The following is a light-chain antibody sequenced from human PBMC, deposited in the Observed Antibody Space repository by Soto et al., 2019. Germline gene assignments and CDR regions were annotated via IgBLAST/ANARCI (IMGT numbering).Light chain of an antibody. CDR3: QQYNNWPLT. CDR1: QNVNSN. CDR2: GAS. V-gene: IGKV3-15*01. J-gene: IGKJ5*01. Sequence: EVVLTQSPGTLSLSPGERATLSCRASQNVNSNYLAWYQQKPGQAPRPLIYGASTRATGIPARFSGSGSGTEFTLTISSLQSEDFAVYYCQQYNNWPLTFGQGTRLEIK.